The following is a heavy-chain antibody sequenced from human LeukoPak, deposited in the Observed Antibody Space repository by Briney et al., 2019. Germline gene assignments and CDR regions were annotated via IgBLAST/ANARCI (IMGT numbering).Heavy chain of an antibody. Sequence: SVKVSCKASGGTFSSYAISWVRQAPGQGLEWVGGIIPIFGTANYAQKFQGRVTITADKSTSTAYMELSSLRSEDTAVYYCASNPTVTPNWFDPWGQGTLVTVSS. J-gene: IGHJ5*02. D-gene: IGHD4-17*01. CDR1: GGTFSSYA. CDR2: IIPIFGTA. V-gene: IGHV1-69*06. CDR3: ASNPTVTPNWFDP.